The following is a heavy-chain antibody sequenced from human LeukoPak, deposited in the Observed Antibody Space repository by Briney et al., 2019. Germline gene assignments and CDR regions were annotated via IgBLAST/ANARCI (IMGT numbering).Heavy chain of an antibody. CDR1: GGSFSGYY. Sequence: SETLSLTCAVYGGSFSGYYWSWIRQPPGKGLEWIGEINHSGSTNYNPSLKSRVTISVDTSKNQFSLKLSSVTAADTAVYYCARVYCSTSCYSGHPRGGRNAFDIWGQGTMVTVSS. J-gene: IGHJ3*02. CDR2: INHSGST. CDR3: ARVYCSTSCYSGHPRGGRNAFDI. V-gene: IGHV4-34*01. D-gene: IGHD2-2*01.